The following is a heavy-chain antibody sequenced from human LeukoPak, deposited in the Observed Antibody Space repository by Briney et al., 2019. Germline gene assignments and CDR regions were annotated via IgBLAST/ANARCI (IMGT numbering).Heavy chain of an antibody. Sequence: SETLSLTCTVSGGSISSYSYYWGWIRQPPGKGLEWIGTIYYSGSTYYNPSLKSRVTISVDTSKNQFSLKLNSVIAADTAVYYCARRRYSGSYPVWTFDYWGQGTLVTVSS. V-gene: IGHV4-39*01. CDR3: ARRRYSGSYPVWTFDY. J-gene: IGHJ4*02. CDR1: GGSISSYSYY. CDR2: IYYSGST. D-gene: IGHD1-26*01.